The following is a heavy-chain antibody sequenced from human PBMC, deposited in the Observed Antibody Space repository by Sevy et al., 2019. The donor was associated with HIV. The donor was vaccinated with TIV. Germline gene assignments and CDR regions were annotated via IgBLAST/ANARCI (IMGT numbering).Heavy chain of an antibody. Sequence: GGSLRLSCAASGFTFSNYWMSWVRQAPGKGLEWVANIKQDGSEKYYVDSVKGRFTISRDNAKNSLYLQMNSLGAEDMAVYYCARPYRTDPFYYSGSGGYYYPSYFDYWGQGTLVTVSS. D-gene: IGHD3-22*01. J-gene: IGHJ4*02. CDR1: GFTFSNYW. V-gene: IGHV3-7*01. CDR2: IKQDGSEK. CDR3: ARPYRTDPFYYSGSGGYYYPSYFDY.